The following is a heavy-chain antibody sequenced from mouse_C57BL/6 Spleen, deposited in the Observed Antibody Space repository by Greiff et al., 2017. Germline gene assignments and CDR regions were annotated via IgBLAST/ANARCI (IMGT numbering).Heavy chain of an antibody. CDR3: TTDYDGPLAMDY. V-gene: IGHV14-4*01. J-gene: IGHJ4*01. Sequence: VQLQQSGAELVRPGASVKLSCTASGFNIKDDYMHWVKQRPEQGLEWIGWIDPENGDTEYASKFQGKATITADTTSNTAYLQLSSLTSEDTAVYYCTTDYDGPLAMDYWGQGTSVTVSS. CDR2: IDPENGDT. CDR1: GFNIKDDY. D-gene: IGHD2-4*01.